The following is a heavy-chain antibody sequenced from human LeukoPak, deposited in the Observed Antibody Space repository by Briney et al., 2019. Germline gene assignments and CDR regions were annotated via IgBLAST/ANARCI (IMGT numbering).Heavy chain of an antibody. J-gene: IGHJ1*01. CDR3: ARAFCSGGSCYRHKAEYFQH. V-gene: IGHV4-31*03. CDR1: GGSISSGGYY. Sequence: PSETLSLTCTVSGGSISSGGYYWSWIRQHPGKGLEWIGYIYYSGSTYYNPSLKSRVTISVDTSKNQFSLKLSSVTAADTAVYYCARAFCSGGSCYRHKAEYFQHWGQGTLVTVSS. D-gene: IGHD2-15*01. CDR2: IYYSGST.